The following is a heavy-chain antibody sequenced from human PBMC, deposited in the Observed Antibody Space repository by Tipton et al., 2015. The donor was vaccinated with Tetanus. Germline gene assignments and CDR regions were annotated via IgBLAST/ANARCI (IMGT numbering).Heavy chain of an antibody. Sequence: VQLVQSGGEVKKPGESLKISCKGSGYIFTNYWIGWVRQMPGKGLEWMGIIYPADSDTRYSPSFQGQVTISVDKSINTAYLQWSSLKASDTSMFYCARAHCSDGVCNFDFWGQGALVTGAS. V-gene: IGHV5-51*01. CDR1: GYIFTNYW. D-gene: IGHD2-8*01. CDR3: ARAHCSDGVCNFDF. J-gene: IGHJ4*02. CDR2: IYPADSDT.